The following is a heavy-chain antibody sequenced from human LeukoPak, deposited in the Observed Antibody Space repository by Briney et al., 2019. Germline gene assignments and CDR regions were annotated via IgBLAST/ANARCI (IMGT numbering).Heavy chain of an antibody. CDR3: ARCYDYYCYMDV. V-gene: IGHV4-4*09. D-gene: IGHD3-16*01. Sequence: SETLSLTCTVSGGSISSYYWSWIRQPPGKGLEWIGYIYTSGSTNYNPSLKSRVTISVDTSKNQFSLKLSSVTAADTAVYYCARCYDYYCYMDVWGKGTTVTVSS. CDR1: GGSISSYY. CDR2: IYTSGST. J-gene: IGHJ6*03.